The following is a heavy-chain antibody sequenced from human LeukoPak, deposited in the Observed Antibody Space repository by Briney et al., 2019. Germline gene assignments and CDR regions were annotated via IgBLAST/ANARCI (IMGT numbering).Heavy chain of an antibody. D-gene: IGHD3-10*01. CDR3: ARSWYYGSGSTNDAFDI. V-gene: IGHV1-2*02. CDR1: GYTFTGYY. Sequence: GASVKVSCKASGYTFTGYYMHWVRQAPGQGLEWMGWINPNSGGTNYAQKFQGRVTITRNTSISTAYMELSSLRSEDTAVYYCARSWYYGSGSTNDAFDIWGQGTMVTVSS. J-gene: IGHJ3*02. CDR2: INPNSGGT.